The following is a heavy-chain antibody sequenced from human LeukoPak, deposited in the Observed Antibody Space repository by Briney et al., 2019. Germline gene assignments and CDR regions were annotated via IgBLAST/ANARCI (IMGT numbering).Heavy chain of an antibody. V-gene: IGHV3-33*01. J-gene: IGHJ3*02. CDR3: ARGVVVLHWRDAFDT. Sequence: PGGSLRLSCAASGFTFSSYGMHWVRQAPGKGLEWVAVIWYDGSDKYYADSVKGRFTISRDNSKNTLYLQMNSLRAEDTAVYYCARGVVVLHWRDAFDTWGQGTMVTVSS. CDR1: GFTFSSYG. D-gene: IGHD2-21*01. CDR2: IWYDGSDK.